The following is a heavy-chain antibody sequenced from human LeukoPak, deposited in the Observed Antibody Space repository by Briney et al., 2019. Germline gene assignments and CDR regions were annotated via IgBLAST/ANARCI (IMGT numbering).Heavy chain of an antibody. CDR1: GFSFSSYD. CDR2: IRESGEST. CDR3: VRDDDRPDNGLDY. J-gene: IGHJ4*02. D-gene: IGHD3-22*01. Sequence: PGGSLRLSCAASGFSFSSYDMSWVRQAPGKGLEWVSAIRESGESTYYADSVKGRFTISRDNSKNTLYLQMNSLRAEDTALYYCVRDDDRPDNGLDYWGQGTLVTVSS. V-gene: IGHV3-23*01.